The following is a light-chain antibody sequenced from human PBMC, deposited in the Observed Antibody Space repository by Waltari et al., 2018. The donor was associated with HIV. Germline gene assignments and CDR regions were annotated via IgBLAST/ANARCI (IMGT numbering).Light chain of an antibody. J-gene: IGLJ1*01. CDR2: KDT. Sequence: SFELTQPPSLSVSPGQTAKITCSGDALAKQYTYWYQQKPGQAPVGVIYKDTERPSGITARFSGSSSGTTVTLTISGVQAEDEADYYCQSADTSGTRVFGSGTKVTVL. CDR1: ALAKQY. V-gene: IGLV3-25*03. CDR3: QSADTSGTRV.